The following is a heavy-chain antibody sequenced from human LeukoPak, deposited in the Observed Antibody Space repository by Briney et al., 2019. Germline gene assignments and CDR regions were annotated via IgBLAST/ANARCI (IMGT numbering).Heavy chain of an antibody. V-gene: IGHV1-18*01. CDR2: ISAYNGNT. CDR1: GYTFTSYD. D-gene: IGHD2-15*01. CDR3: ARKHYCSGGSCQPRRGDAFDI. J-gene: IGHJ3*02. Sequence: EASVKVSCKASGYTFTSYDINWVRQAPGQGLEWMGWISAYNGNTNYAQKPQGRVTMTTDTSTSTAYMELRSLRSDDTAVYYCARKHYCSGGSCQPRRGDAFDIWGQGTMVTVSS.